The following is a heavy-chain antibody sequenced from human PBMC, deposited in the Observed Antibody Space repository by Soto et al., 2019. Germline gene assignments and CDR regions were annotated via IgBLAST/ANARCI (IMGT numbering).Heavy chain of an antibody. CDR3: AKALTRLATNNGFDP. J-gene: IGHJ5*02. V-gene: IGHV3-23*01. CDR1: GFTFSSYA. Sequence: GGSLRLSCADSGFTFSSYAMSWVRQAPGKGREWVSASSGSGGSTYYADSVKGRFTNTRDNSRNTLYMQMNSLRAEDTAVYYCAKALTRLATNNGFDPWGQSTVVTVSS. CDR2: SSGSGGST. D-gene: IGHD6-19*01.